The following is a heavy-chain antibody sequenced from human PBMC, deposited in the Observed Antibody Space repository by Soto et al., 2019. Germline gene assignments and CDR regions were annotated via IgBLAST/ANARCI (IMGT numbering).Heavy chain of an antibody. J-gene: IGHJ6*02. CDR3: ARDMRYDFWSGWGYYYGMDV. V-gene: IGHV4-4*07. CDR1: GGFISSYY. CDR2: IYTSGST. D-gene: IGHD3-3*01. Sequence: PEKLRLTWTGSGGFISSYYWRWSRQPAGKRLEWIGRIYTSGSTNYNPSLKSRVTMSVDTSKNQFSLKLSSVTAADTPVYYCARDMRYDFWSGWGYYYGMDVWCQGPTVT.